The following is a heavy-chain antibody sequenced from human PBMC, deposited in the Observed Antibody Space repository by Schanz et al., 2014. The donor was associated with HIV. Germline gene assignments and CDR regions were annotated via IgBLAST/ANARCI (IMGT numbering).Heavy chain of an antibody. CDR3: AKPEYDSSGNSQSHFDY. D-gene: IGHD3-22*01. V-gene: IGHV3-23*01. J-gene: IGHJ4*02. Sequence: QVLESGGGLVQTGGSLRLSCVASGFTFSDFSMNWVRRAPGKGLEWVSSITESGGRTYYADSVYGRFTISRDNSKNTLYLQMTTLRTEDTAVYYCAKPEYDSSGNSQSHFDYWGQGTLVTVSS. CDR1: GFTFSDFS. CDR2: ITESGGRT.